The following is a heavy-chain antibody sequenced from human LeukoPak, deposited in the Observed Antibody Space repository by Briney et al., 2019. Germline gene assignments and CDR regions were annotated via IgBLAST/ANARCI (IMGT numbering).Heavy chain of an antibody. V-gene: IGHV4-38-2*02. D-gene: IGHD1-26*01. J-gene: IGHJ4*02. CDR1: GYSISSGYC. Sequence: KPSETLSLTCAVSGYSISSGYCWGWIRQPPGKGLEWIGSIYHSGSTYYNPSLKSRVTISVDTSKNQFSLKLSSVTAADTAVYYCARDTLVGATNFDYWGQGTLVTVSS. CDR2: IYHSGST. CDR3: ARDTLVGATNFDY.